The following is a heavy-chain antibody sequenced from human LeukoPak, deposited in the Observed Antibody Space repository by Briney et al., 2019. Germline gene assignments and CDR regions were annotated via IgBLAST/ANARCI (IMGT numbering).Heavy chain of an antibody. Sequence: SETLSLTCTVSGGSIRSSSYYWGWIRQPPGKGLEWIGSIHYSGSTYYNPSLKSRVTISVDTSKNQFSLNLTSVTAADTAVYYCARDRSGWYFWGQGTLVTVSS. V-gene: IGHV4-39*07. CDR3: ARDRSGWYF. CDR1: GGSIRSSSYY. J-gene: IGHJ4*02. CDR2: IHYSGST. D-gene: IGHD6-19*01.